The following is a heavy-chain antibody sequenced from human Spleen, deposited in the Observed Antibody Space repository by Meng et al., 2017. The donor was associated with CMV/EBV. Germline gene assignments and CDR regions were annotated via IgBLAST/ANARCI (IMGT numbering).Heavy chain of an antibody. CDR3: ARGGYSSGYYDPFDY. CDR1: RYTVTDYD. CDR2: MNPNSGNT. J-gene: IGHJ4*02. V-gene: IGHV1-8*03. Sequence: SRYTVTDYDINWVRQATGQGIEWMGWMNPNSGNTGYAQKFQGRVIITRNTSISTAYMELSSLRSEDTAVYYCARGGYSSGYYDPFDYWGQGTLVTVSS. D-gene: IGHD3-22*01.